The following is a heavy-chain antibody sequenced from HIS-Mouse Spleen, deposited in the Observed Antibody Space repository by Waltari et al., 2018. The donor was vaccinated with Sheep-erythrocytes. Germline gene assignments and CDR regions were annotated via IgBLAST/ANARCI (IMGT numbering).Heavy chain of an antibody. CDR3: ARAPAALSGSYPRRGYYFDY. CDR1: GGPISSSSYY. Sequence: QLQLQESGPGLVKPSETLSLTCTVPGGPISSSSYYWGWIRQPPGKGLEWIGSIYYSGSTYYNPSLKSRVTISVDTSKNQFSLKLSSVTAADTAVYYCARAPAALSGSYPRRGYYFDYWGQGTLVTVSS. J-gene: IGHJ4*02. CDR2: IYYSGST. D-gene: IGHD1-26*01. V-gene: IGHV4-39*07.